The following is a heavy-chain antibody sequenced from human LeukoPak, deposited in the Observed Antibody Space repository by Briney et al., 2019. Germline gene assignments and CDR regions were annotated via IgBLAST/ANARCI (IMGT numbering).Heavy chain of an antibody. J-gene: IGHJ4*02. CDR3: ARDRGAEDYGEWRD. Sequence: GASVKVSCKASGYTFTSYAMHWVRQAPGQRLEWMGWINAGNGNTKYSQKFQGRVTITRDTSASTAYMELSSLRSEDTAVYYCARDRGAEDYGEWRDWGQGTLVTVSS. D-gene: IGHD4-17*01. CDR1: GYTFTSYA. CDR2: INAGNGNT. V-gene: IGHV1-3*01.